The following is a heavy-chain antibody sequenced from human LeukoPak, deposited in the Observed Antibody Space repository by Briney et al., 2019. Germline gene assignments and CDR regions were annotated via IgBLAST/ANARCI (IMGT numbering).Heavy chain of an antibody. J-gene: IGHJ4*02. D-gene: IGHD4-23*01. V-gene: IGHV3-7*01. CDR1: GFSFRNYW. Sequence: RGSLRLSCVVSGFSFRNYWMSWVRQTPGRGLQWVANINLDGTEKSYVDSVKGRFTISRDNAKNSLYLQMNSLRAEDTAVYYCAKYGGDLGVAFDNWGQGTLVTVSS. CDR3: AKYGGDLGVAFDN. CDR2: INLDGTEK.